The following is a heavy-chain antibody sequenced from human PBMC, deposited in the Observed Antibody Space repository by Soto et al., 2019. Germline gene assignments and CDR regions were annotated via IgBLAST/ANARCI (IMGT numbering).Heavy chain of an antibody. CDR1: GGTFSNNP. CDR3: ARGTYPLGDIPAAMASMGSFYYCMDV. J-gene: IGHJ6*03. Sequence: QVQLVQSGAEVKKPGSSVKVSCKASGGTFSNNPITWVRQARGQGLEWMGTIIPILGLVNYAQKFQGRVTVTADKSASTAYMELSSLRSEDTAVYYCARGTYPLGDIPAAMASMGSFYYCMDVWGKGTTVTVSS. D-gene: IGHD2-2*01. CDR2: IIPILGLV. V-gene: IGHV1-69*02.